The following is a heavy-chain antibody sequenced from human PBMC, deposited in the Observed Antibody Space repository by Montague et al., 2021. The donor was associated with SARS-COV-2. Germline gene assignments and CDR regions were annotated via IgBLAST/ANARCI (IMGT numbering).Heavy chain of an antibody. Sequence: SETLSLTCTVSGGSISTYYWSWIRQPPGKGLEWIGYIYYSGSTNYNPSLKSRVTISVDTSKNQFSLKRSSVTAADTAVYYCAGAGSGSYSFYYYYGMDVWGQGTTVTVSS. CDR3: AGAGSGSYSFYYYYGMDV. CDR2: IYYSGST. CDR1: GGSISTYY. J-gene: IGHJ6*02. D-gene: IGHD3-10*01. V-gene: IGHV4-59*08.